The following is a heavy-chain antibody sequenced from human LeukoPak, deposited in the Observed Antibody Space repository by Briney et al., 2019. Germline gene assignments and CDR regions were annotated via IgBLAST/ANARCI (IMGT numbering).Heavy chain of an antibody. V-gene: IGHV3-30*04. CDR1: GFTFSSYA. CDR2: ISYDGSNK. Sequence: GRYLTLYCAASGFTFSSYAMEWHRQALGHGLKWVAVISYDGSNKYYADYVKGRFTISRDNSKNTLYLQMNSLRAEDTAVYYCARYVGQQLVLGYFDYWGQGTLVTVSS. D-gene: IGHD6-13*01. CDR3: ARYVGQQLVLGYFDY. J-gene: IGHJ4*02.